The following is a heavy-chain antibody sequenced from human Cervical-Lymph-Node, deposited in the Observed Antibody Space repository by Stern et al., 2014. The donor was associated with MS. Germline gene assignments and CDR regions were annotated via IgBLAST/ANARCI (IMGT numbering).Heavy chain of an antibody. CDR2: NSYTGST. V-gene: IGHV4-59*01. CDR1: GGSINSNH. CDR3: ARAVDASMAN. D-gene: IGHD5-18*01. Sequence: QVQLQESGPGLVRPAETLSFSCTVSGGSINSNHWNWIRQPPEKGLEWIGFNSYTGSTNYSPSLKSRVTISLDTSKKKFSLNLTSVTAADTAVYYCARAVDASMANWGQGTLVIVSS. J-gene: IGHJ4*02.